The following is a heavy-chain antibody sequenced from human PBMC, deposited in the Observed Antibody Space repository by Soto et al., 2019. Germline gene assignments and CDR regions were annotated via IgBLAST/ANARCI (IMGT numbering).Heavy chain of an antibody. D-gene: IGHD2-21*02. CDR2: INPSGGST. Sequence: ASVKVSCKASGYTFTSYYMHWVRQAPGQGLEWMGIINPSGGSTSYAQKFQGRVTMTRDTSTSTVYMELSSLRSEDTAVYHCAMGTHRVVTAIRLPFDYWGQGTLVTVSS. V-gene: IGHV1-46*03. CDR3: AMGTHRVVTAIRLPFDY. J-gene: IGHJ4*02. CDR1: GYTFTSYY.